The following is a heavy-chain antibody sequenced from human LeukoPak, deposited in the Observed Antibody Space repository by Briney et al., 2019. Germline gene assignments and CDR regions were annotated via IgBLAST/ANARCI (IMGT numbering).Heavy chain of an antibody. V-gene: IGHV1-18*01. CDR2: INTQNGET. J-gene: IGHJ6*02. D-gene: IGHD3-9*01. Sequence: ASVTVSCKASGYTFTTYGVSWVRQAPGQGLEWMGWINTQNGETNYAQKLQGRVTMTKDTSTSTVYMELRRLRSDDTAVYFCTVKGYDILTRSLADYFSYGLDVWGQGTTVTVSS. CDR3: TVKGYDILTRSLADYFSYGLDV. CDR1: GYTFTTYG.